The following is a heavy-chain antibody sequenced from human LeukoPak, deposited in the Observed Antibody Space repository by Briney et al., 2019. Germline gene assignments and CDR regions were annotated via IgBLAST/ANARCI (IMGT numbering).Heavy chain of an antibody. CDR3: TRGSIAYYYMDV. V-gene: IGHV4-61*01. J-gene: IGHJ6*03. Sequence: PSETLSLTCTVSGGSISSGSYYWSWIRQPPGKGLEWIGNIYYSGSTNYNPSLKSRVIISVDTSKNQFSLKLSSVTAADTAVYYCTRGSIAYYYMDVWGKGTTVTISS. CDR1: GGSISSGSYY. D-gene: IGHD3-22*01. CDR2: IYYSGST.